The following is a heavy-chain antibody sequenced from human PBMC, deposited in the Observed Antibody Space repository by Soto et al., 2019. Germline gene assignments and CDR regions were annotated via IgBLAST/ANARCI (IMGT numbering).Heavy chain of an antibody. D-gene: IGHD6-6*01. J-gene: IGHJ6*02. CDR3: ARHQEYSSSSGMDV. Sequence: SLTCAVYGGSFSGYYWSWIRQPPGKGLEWIGEINHSGSTNYNPSLKSRVTISVDTSKNQFSLKLSSVTAADTAVYYCARHQEYSSSSGMDVWGQGTTVTVSS. CDR2: INHSGST. V-gene: IGHV4-34*01. CDR1: GGSFSGYY.